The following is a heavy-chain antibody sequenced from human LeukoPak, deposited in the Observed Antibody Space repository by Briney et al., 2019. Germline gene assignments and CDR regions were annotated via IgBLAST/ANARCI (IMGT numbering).Heavy chain of an antibody. CDR3: ARDPYSGNYGAYYYYMDV. Sequence: PGGTLRLSCAASGFTFSSYSMNWVRQAPGKGLEWVSSISSSNSYIYYADSVKGRFTISRDNAKNSLYLQMDSLRVEDTAEYYCARDPYSGNYGAYYYYMDVWGKGTTVTVSS. V-gene: IGHV3-21*06. D-gene: IGHD1-26*01. J-gene: IGHJ6*03. CDR1: GFTFSSYS. CDR2: ISSSNSYI.